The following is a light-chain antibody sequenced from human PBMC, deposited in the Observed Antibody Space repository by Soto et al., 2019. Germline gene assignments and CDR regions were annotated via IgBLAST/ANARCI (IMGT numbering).Light chain of an antibody. J-gene: IGKJ1*01. CDR1: QSVSSN. CDR3: QKYNNWPRT. CDR2: GAS. Sequence: EIVMTQSPATLSVSPGERATLSCRASQSVSSNLAWYQQKPGQAPRLLIYGASTRATGIPARFSGSGSGTDFILTISSLQSEDFAVYYCQKYNNWPRTFGQGTKVEIK. V-gene: IGKV3-15*01.